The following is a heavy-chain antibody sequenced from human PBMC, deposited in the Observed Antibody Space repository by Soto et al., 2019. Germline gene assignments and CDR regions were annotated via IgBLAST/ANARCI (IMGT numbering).Heavy chain of an antibody. CDR3: AKDFGHYDILTGYPTFGS. D-gene: IGHD3-9*01. CDR2: ISVGGGSA. CDR1: GFTFSDYV. V-gene: IGHV3-23*01. J-gene: IGHJ4*02. Sequence: PGGSLRLSCVASGFTFSDYVMTWVRQAPEKGLEWVSTISVGGGSAYYADSVKDRFTISRDNSKNTLYLQMNSLRAEDTAVYYCAKDFGHYDILTGYPTFGSWGQGILVTVSS.